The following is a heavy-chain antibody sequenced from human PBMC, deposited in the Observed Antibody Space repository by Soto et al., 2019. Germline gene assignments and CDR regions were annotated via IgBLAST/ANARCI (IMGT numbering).Heavy chain of an antibody. CDR1: GYTFTSYG. CDR2: ISAYNGNT. J-gene: IGHJ3*02. D-gene: IGHD3-3*01. CDR3: ARDPRITIFGVDLDAFDI. V-gene: IGHV1-18*04. Sequence: SVKVSCKASGYTFTSYGISWVRQAPGRGLEWMGWISAYNGNTNYAQKLQGRVTMTTDTSTSTAYMELRSLRSDDTAVYYCARDPRITIFGVDLDAFDIWGQGTMVTVSS.